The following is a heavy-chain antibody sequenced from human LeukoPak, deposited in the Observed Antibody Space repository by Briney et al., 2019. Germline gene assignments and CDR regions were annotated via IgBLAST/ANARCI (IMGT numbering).Heavy chain of an antibody. Sequence: GGSLRLSCAASGFTFSSYAMSWVRQAPGKGLEWVSGISGSGGSTYYADSVKGRFTISRDNSKITLYLQMNSLRAEDTAVYYCAKDKGTYYYDSSGYYYPWGQGTLVTVSS. CDR1: GFTFSSYA. CDR2: ISGSGGST. D-gene: IGHD3-22*01. J-gene: IGHJ5*02. CDR3: AKDKGTYYYDSSGYYYP. V-gene: IGHV3-23*01.